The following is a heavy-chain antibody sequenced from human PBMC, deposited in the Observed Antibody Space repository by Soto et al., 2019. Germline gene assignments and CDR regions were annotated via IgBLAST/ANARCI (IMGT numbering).Heavy chain of an antibody. CDR1: GGSITSGGYS. J-gene: IGHJ4*01. CDR3: ARGPSSVRYFDWLPPPFDY. Sequence: SETLSLTCAVSGGSITSGGYSWCWIRQPPGQGLEWIGYMYHSGNTYYNPSLKGRVTISLDTSKNQFSLKLSSVTAADTAVYYCARGPSSVRYFDWLPPPFDYWGHGTLVTVSS. V-gene: IGHV4-30-2*01. CDR2: MYHSGNT. D-gene: IGHD3-9*01.